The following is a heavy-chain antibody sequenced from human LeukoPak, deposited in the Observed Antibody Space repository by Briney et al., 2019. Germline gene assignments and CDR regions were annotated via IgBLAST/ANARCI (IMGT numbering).Heavy chain of an antibody. CDR3: ARGAVLVGAAFDY. CDR2: IYHSGST. J-gene: IGHJ4*02. V-gene: IGHV4-38-2*02. Sequence: SETLSLXCTVSGYSISSGYYWGWIRQPPGKGLEWIGSIYHSGSTYYNPSLKSRVTISVDTSKNQFSLKLSSVTAADTAVYYCARGAVLVGAAFDYWGQGTLVTVSS. D-gene: IGHD2-15*01. CDR1: GYSISSGYY.